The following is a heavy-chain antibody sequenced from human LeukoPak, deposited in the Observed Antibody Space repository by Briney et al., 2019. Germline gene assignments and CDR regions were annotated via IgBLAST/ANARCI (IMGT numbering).Heavy chain of an antibody. Sequence: SQTLSLTCTISGGSIDNVNYYWSWIRQHPGKGLEWIGSIYYSGRSFYNPSLESRLIMSVDTSKNQFSLNLNSVTAADTAVYYCARDCSGSFLDDWGPGTLVTVSS. CDR2: IYYSGRS. CDR3: ARDCSGSFLDD. V-gene: IGHV4-31*03. J-gene: IGHJ4*02. CDR1: GGSIDNVNYY. D-gene: IGHD3-3*01.